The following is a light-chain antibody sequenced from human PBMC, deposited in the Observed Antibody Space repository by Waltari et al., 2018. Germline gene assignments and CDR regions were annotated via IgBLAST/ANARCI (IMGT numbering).Light chain of an antibody. CDR3: QQYNSYSPWT. CDR2: DAS. J-gene: IGKJ1*01. V-gene: IGKV1-5*01. Sequence: DIQLTQSPSTLSASVGDRVTISCRASQTISRWLAWYQQKPGEVPRLLIYDASSLASGVPSTFSGSGSGTEFTLTISSLQSDDFATYYCQQYNSYSPWTFGQGTTVEIK. CDR1: QTISRW.